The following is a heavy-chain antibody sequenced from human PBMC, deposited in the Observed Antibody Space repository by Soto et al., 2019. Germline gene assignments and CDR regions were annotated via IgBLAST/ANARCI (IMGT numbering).Heavy chain of an antibody. CDR3: ARRLSLPERFDP. CDR2: VIPIFGPA. J-gene: IGHJ5*02. Sequence: QVQLVQSGAEVKKPGSSVKVSCKASGSPFSSYAISWVRQAPGQGLEWMGGVIPIFGPANYAQKFQGRVTITAGESTSTAYMELSSLRSEDTAVYYCARRLSLPERFDPWGQGTLVTVSS. V-gene: IGHV1-69*01. D-gene: IGHD1-26*01. CDR1: GSPFSSYA.